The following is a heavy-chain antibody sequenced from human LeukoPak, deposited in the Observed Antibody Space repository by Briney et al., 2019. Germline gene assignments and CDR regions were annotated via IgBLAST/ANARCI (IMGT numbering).Heavy chain of an antibody. Sequence: ASVKVSCKASGYTFTGYYMHWVRQAPGQGLEWMGWINPNSGGTNYAQKFQGRVTMTRDTSISTAYMELSRLRSDDTAVYYCARDLGDFWTRMYYFDYWGQGTLVTVSS. CDR1: GYTFTGYY. V-gene: IGHV1-2*02. J-gene: IGHJ4*02. CDR2: INPNSGGT. D-gene: IGHD3-3*01. CDR3: ARDLGDFWTRMYYFDY.